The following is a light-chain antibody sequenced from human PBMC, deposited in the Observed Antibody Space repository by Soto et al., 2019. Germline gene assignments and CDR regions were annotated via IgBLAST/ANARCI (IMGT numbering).Light chain of an antibody. V-gene: IGLV4-60*02. J-gene: IGLJ3*02. Sequence: QPVLTQSSSASASLGSSVKLTCTLSSGHSSYIIAWHQQQPGKAPRYLMKLEGSGSYNKGSGVPDRFSGSSSGADRYLTISNLQFEDEADYYCETWDSNTRWVFGGGTKVTV. CDR1: SGHSSYI. CDR2: LEGSGSY. CDR3: ETWDSNTRWV.